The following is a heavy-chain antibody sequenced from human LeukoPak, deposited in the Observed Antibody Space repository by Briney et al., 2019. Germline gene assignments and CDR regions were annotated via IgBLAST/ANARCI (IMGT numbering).Heavy chain of an antibody. Sequence: SETLSLTCTVSGGSISSGGYYWSWIRQHPGKGLEWIGYIYYSGSTYYNPSLKSRVTISVDTSKNQFSLKLSSVTAADTAVYYCARGANYDILTGYWYYFDYWGQGTLVTVSS. V-gene: IGHV4-31*03. D-gene: IGHD3-9*01. J-gene: IGHJ4*02. CDR2: IYYSGST. CDR1: GGSISSGGYY. CDR3: ARGANYDILTGYWYYFDY.